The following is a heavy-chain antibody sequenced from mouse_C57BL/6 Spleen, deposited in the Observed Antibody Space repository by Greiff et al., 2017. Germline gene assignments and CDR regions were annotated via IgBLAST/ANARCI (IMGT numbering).Heavy chain of an antibody. V-gene: IGHV1-81*01. CDR2: IYPRSGNT. J-gene: IGHJ4*01. CDR3: ARWDYNYYAMDY. D-gene: IGHD2-4*01. Sequence: QVQLKESGAELARPGASVKLSCKASGYTFTSYGISWVKQSTGQGLEWIGEIYPRSGNTYYNEKFKGKATLTADKSSSTAYMELRSLTSEDSAVYFCARWDYNYYAMDYWGQGTSVTVSS. CDR1: GYTFTSYG.